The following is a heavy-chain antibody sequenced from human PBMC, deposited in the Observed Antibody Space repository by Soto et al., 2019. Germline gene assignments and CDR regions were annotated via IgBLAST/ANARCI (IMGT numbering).Heavy chain of an antibody. J-gene: IGHJ4*02. CDR1: GFTYSIYA. D-gene: IGHD5-12*01. CDR2: ISGSGGET. Sequence: GGSLRLSCTASGFTYSIYAMAWVRQAPGKGLEWVSAISGSGGETYYADSVKGRFTISRDNSKNTVYLQMTNLRADDTAVYYCAKEIAVAVATPPEYWGQGTLVTVSS. CDR3: AKEIAVAVATPPEY. V-gene: IGHV3-23*01.